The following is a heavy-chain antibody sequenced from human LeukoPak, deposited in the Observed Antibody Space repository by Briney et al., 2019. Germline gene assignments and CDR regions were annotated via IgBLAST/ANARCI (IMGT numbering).Heavy chain of an antibody. D-gene: IGHD2-2*01. CDR3: AREGSKDY. CDR2: INHSGGT. V-gene: IGHV4-34*01. Sequence: SETLSLTCAVYGGSFSGYYWSWIRQPPGKGLEWIGEINHSGGTNYNPSLKSRVTISVDTSKNQFSLKLSSVTAADTAVYYCAREGSKDYWGQGTLVTVSS. J-gene: IGHJ4*02. CDR1: GGSFSGYY.